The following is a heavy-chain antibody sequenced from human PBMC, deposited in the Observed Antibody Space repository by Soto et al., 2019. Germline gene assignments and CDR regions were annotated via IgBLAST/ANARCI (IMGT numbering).Heavy chain of an antibody. D-gene: IGHD2-21*02. CDR3: ARDLGGGGDPPINFDY. J-gene: IGHJ4*02. CDR1: GYTFSNYG. Sequence: DSVKVSCKASGYTFSNYGISWVRQAPGRGLEWMGWISGYNGNTNYAQKLQGRVTMTTDTSTSTAYMELRSLKSDDTAVYHCARDLGGGGDPPINFDYSGQGTLLTVST. CDR2: ISGYNGNT. V-gene: IGHV1-18*01.